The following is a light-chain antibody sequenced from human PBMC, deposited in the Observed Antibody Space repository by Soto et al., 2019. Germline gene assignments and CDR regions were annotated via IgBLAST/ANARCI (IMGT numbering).Light chain of an antibody. V-gene: IGLV2-14*01. Sequence: QSALTQPASVSGSPGQSITISCTGTSSDVGDYNYVSWYQQHPGKAPKLMIYEVSNRPSGVSNRFSGSKSGNTASLTISGLQAEDEADYYCSSYTSSNSYVFGTGTKLTVL. J-gene: IGLJ1*01. CDR3: SSYTSSNSYV. CDR1: SSDVGDYNY. CDR2: EVS.